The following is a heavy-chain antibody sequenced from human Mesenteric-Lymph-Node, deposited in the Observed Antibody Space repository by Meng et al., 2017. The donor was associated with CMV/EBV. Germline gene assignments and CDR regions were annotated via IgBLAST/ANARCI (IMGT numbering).Heavy chain of an antibody. CDR3: ARDRGSGWSFDY. D-gene: IGHD6-19*01. Sequence: GESLKISCAASGFTFSSYDMHWVRQATGKGLEWVSAIGTAGDTYYPGSVKGRFTISRDNAKNSLSLQMNSLRAEDTAVYYCARDRGSGWSFDYWGQGTLVTVSS. CDR2: IGTAGDT. V-gene: IGHV3-13*01. CDR1: GFTFSSYD. J-gene: IGHJ4*02.